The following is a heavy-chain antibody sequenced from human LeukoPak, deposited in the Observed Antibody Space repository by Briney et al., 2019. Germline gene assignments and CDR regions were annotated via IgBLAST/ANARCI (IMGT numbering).Heavy chain of an antibody. V-gene: IGHV1-2*02. CDR2: INPNSGDI. CDR3: AKIDTLGLYYFDY. J-gene: IGHJ4*02. CDR1: GYTFTDYY. D-gene: IGHD2-2*02. Sequence: ASVKVSCKASGYTFTDYYIHWVRQAPGQGLEWMGWINPNSGDINFAQKFQGRVTMTRDTSITTAYMELIGLTSDDTAVYYCAKIDTLGLYYFDYWGQGTLVTVSS.